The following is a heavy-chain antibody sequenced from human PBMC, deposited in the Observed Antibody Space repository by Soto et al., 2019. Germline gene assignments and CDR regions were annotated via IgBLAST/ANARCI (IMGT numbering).Heavy chain of an antibody. CDR2: IYSGGIT. V-gene: IGHV3-53*01. Sequence: GSLRLSCTASVFTFSSNYMSWVRQAPGKGLEWVSVIYSGGITYYADSVKGRFTISRDNSKNTLYLQMDSLGAEDTGVYYCATPYYYNHWGPGTLVTVSS. CDR3: ATPYYYNH. CDR1: VFTFSSNY. J-gene: IGHJ4*02.